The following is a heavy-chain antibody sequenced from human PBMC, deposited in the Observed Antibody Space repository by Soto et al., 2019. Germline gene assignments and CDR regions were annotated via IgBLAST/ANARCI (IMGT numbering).Heavy chain of an antibody. Sequence: SVKVSCKASGGTFSSYAISWVRQAPGQGLEWMGGIIPIFGTANYAQKFQGRVTITADESTSTAYMELSSLRSEDTAVYYCARDDYYDSSGFLAYWGQGTLVPVSS. D-gene: IGHD3-22*01. V-gene: IGHV1-69*13. CDR3: ARDDYYDSSGFLAY. J-gene: IGHJ4*02. CDR2: IIPIFGTA. CDR1: GGTFSSYA.